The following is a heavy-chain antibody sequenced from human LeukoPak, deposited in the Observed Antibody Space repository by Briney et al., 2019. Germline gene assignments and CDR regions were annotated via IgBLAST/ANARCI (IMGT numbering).Heavy chain of an antibody. Sequence: SETLSLTCTVSGGSISSSSYYWGWIGQPPGKGLEWIGSIYYSGSTYYNPSHKSRVTISVDTSRNQFSLKLSSVTAADTAVYYCARQMERLAYYYDSSGYYYGVNWGQGTLVTVSS. J-gene: IGHJ4*02. D-gene: IGHD3-22*01. CDR2: IYYSGST. CDR1: GGSISSSSYY. CDR3: ARQMERLAYYYDSSGYYYGVN. V-gene: IGHV4-39*01.